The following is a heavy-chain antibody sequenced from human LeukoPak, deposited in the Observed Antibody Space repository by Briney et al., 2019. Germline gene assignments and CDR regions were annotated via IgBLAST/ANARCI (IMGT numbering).Heavy chain of an antibody. J-gene: IGHJ6*03. D-gene: IGHD2-15*01. Sequence: PGGSLRLSCAASGFTFSSYWMSWVRQAPGKGLEWVANIKQDGSEKYYVDSVKGRFTISRDNAKNSLYLQMNSLRAEDTAVYYCARRRYCSGGSCSYRGFYYYMDVWGKGTTATISS. CDR2: IKQDGSEK. CDR1: GFTFSSYW. CDR3: ARRRYCSGGSCSYRGFYYYMDV. V-gene: IGHV3-7*03.